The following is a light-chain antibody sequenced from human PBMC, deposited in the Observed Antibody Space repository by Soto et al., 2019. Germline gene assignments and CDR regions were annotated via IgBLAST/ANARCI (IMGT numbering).Light chain of an antibody. J-gene: IGKJ1*01. CDR1: QSVSSN. V-gene: IGKV3-15*01. Sequence: EIVMMQSPATLSVSPGERATLSCRATQSVSSNLAWYQQKPGQAPRLLIYGASTRATGIPARFRGSGSGTEFTLTFSSLQSEDFAVYYCQQYNNWPRTFGQGTKVEIK. CDR2: GAS. CDR3: QQYNNWPRT.